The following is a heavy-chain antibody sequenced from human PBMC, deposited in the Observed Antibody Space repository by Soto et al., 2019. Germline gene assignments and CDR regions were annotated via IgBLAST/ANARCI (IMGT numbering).Heavy chain of an antibody. Sequence: QVQLQQWGAGLLKPSETLSLTCAVYGGSFSGYYWSWIRQPPGKGLEWIGESNHSGTTNYNPSLKSRVTISVDTSKNQFSLKLSSVTAADTAVYYCARVGVRDGDYGVSRFDPWGQGTLVTVSS. CDR2: SNHSGTT. CDR1: GGSFSGYY. D-gene: IGHD4-17*01. V-gene: IGHV4-34*01. CDR3: ARVGVRDGDYGVSRFDP. J-gene: IGHJ5*02.